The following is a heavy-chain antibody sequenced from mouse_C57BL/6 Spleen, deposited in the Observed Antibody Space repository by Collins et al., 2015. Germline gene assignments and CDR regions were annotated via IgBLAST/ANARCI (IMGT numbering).Heavy chain of an antibody. CDR2: IWGVGST. CDR3: ASTVYGIPFAY. D-gene: IGHD1-1*01. J-gene: IGHJ3*01. Sequence: QVQLKESGPGLVAPSQSLSITCTVSGFSLTSYGVDWVRQSPGKGLEWLGVIWGVGSTNYNSALKSKLSISKDNSKSQVFLKMNSLQTDDTAMYYCASTVYGIPFAYWGQGTLVTVSA. CDR1: GFSLTSYG. V-gene: IGHV2-6*01.